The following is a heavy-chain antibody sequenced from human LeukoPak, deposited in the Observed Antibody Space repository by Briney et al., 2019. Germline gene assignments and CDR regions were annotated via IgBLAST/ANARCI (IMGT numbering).Heavy chain of an antibody. CDR1: GFTVSSNY. CDR2: IYSGGST. J-gene: IGHJ4*02. Sequence: GGPLRLSCAASGFTVSSNYMSWVRQAPGKGLEWVSVIYSGGSTYYADSVKGRFTISRDNSKNTLYLQMNSLRAEDTAVYYCARAYYYDSSGYRNPFDYWGQGTLVTVSS. D-gene: IGHD3-22*01. V-gene: IGHV3-66*02. CDR3: ARAYYYDSSGYRNPFDY.